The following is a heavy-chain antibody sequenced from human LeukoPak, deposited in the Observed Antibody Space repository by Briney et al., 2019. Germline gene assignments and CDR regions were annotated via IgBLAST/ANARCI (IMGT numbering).Heavy chain of an antibody. CDR3: ARWGNWNYATNWFDP. V-gene: IGHV1-69*05. CDR1: GGTFSSYA. Sequence: SVKVSCKASGGTFSSYAISWVRQAPGQGLEWMGGIIPIFGTANYAQKFQGRVTITTDESTSTAYMELSSLRSEDTAVYYCARWGNWNYATNWFDPRGQGTLVTVSS. D-gene: IGHD1-7*01. J-gene: IGHJ5*02. CDR2: IIPIFGTA.